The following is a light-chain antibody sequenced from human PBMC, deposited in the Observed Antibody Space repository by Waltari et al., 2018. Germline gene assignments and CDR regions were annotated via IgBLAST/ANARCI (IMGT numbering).Light chain of an antibody. CDR2: DDS. CDR1: NIGSKS. Sequence: SYVLTQPPSVSVAHGQTARIPCGGNNIGSKSGHWYQQKPGQAPVLVVDDDSDRPSGIPERFSGSNSGNTATLTISRVEAGDEADYYCQVWDSSSDPVVFGGGTKLTVL. CDR3: QVWDSSSDPVV. V-gene: IGLV3-21*02. J-gene: IGLJ2*01.